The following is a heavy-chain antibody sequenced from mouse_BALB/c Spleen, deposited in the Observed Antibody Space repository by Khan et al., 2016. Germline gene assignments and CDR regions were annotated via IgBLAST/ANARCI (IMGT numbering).Heavy chain of an antibody. V-gene: IGHV1-26*01. CDR3: LRDAMDY. J-gene: IGHJ4*01. D-gene: IGHD1-1*01. CDR1: GYSFTGYY. Sequence: EVQLQESGPDLVKPGASVKISCKASGYSFTGYYIYWVKQSHGKSLEWIGRVNPNDGGTSYNQKFKGKAVLTIDKSSTTAYMELRSLTSEDSAVYYCLRDAMDYWGQGTSVTVSS. CDR2: VNPNDGGT.